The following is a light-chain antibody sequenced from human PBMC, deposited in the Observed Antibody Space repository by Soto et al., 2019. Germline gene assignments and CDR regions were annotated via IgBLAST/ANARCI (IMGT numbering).Light chain of an antibody. J-gene: IGLJ2*01. Sequence: QSALTQPASVSGSSRQSITISCTGTSSDVGGYNYVSWYQQHPGKAPKRMIYDVSNRPSGVSNRFSGSKSGNTASLTISGLQAEDEADYYCSSYTSSSTPVFGGGTKLTVL. V-gene: IGLV2-14*01. CDR2: DVS. CDR3: SSYTSSSTPV. CDR1: SSDVGGYNY.